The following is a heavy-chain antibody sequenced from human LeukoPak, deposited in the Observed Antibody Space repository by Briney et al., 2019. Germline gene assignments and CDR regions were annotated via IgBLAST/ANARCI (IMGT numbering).Heavy chain of an antibody. V-gene: IGHV3-21*01. J-gene: IGHJ4*02. D-gene: IGHD2-15*01. CDR1: GFTFSSYS. Sequence: GSLGLSCAASGFTFSSYSMNWVRQAPGKGLEWVSSISSSSCYIYYADSVKGRFTISRDNAKNSLYLQMNSLRAEDTAVYYCARDRGLVVVAATDYWGQGTLVTVSS. CDR3: ARDRGLVVVAATDY. CDR2: ISSSSCYI.